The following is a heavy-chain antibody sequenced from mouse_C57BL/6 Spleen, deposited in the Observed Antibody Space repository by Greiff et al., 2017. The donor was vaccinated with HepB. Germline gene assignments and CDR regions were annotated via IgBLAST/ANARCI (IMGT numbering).Heavy chain of an antibody. CDR2: IYPRSGNT. D-gene: IGHD2-2*01. Sequence: VKLQQSGAELARPGASVKLSCKASGYTFTSYGISWVKQRTGQGLEWIGEIYPRSGNTYYNEKFKGKATLTADKSSSTAYMELRSLTSEDSAVYFCASKMVTTGYWYFDVWGTGTTVTVSS. J-gene: IGHJ1*03. CDR1: GYTFTSYG. V-gene: IGHV1-81*01. CDR3: ASKMVTTGYWYFDV.